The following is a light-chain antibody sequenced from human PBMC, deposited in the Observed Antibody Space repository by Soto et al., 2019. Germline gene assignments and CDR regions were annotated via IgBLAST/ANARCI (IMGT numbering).Light chain of an antibody. CDR1: QSVSSD. V-gene: IGKV3-15*01. Sequence: EIVMTQSPATLSVSPGERATLSCRASQSVSSDLAWYHQKPGQAPRLLIYGASTRATGIPARFSGSGSGTEFTLTINSLQSEDFAVYYCQQCNNWPRTFGQGTKLEIK. CDR2: GAS. J-gene: IGKJ1*01. CDR3: QQCNNWPRT.